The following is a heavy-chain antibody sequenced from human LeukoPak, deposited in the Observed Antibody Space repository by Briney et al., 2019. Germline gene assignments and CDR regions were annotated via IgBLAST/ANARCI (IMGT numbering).Heavy chain of an antibody. Sequence: PSETLSLTCAVYGGSFSGYYWSWIRQPPGKGLEWIGEINHSGSTNYNPSPKSRVTISVDTSKNQFSLKLSSVTAADTAVYYCARGPPYYYDSSGYYYWGQGTLVTVSS. V-gene: IGHV4-34*01. CDR1: GGSFSGYY. J-gene: IGHJ4*02. CDR2: INHSGST. CDR3: ARGPPYYYDSSGYYY. D-gene: IGHD3-22*01.